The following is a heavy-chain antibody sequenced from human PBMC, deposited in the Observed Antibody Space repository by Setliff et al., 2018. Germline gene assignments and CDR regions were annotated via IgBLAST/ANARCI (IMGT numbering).Heavy chain of an antibody. D-gene: IGHD6-13*01. Sequence: GGSLRLSCAASGFTFSSYAMSWIRQTPGKGLEWVAYISRGATTTYYADSVKGRFTISRDNSQNTLYLQMNSLRAEDTAVYYCAKEKSSSTWYEGKPFDCWGQGTPVTVSS. CDR1: GFTFSSYA. J-gene: IGHJ4*02. V-gene: IGHV3-23*01. CDR2: ISRGATTT. CDR3: AKEKSSSTWYEGKPFDC.